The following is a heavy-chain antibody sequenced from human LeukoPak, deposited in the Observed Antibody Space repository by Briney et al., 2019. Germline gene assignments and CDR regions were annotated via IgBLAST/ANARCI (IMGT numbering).Heavy chain of an antibody. CDR2: IYTSGST. CDR3: ARRTPSGSYPPDAFDY. V-gene: IGHV4-61*02. D-gene: IGHD1-26*01. J-gene: IGHJ4*02. Sequence: SQTLSLTCTVSGGSISSGSYYWSWIRQPAGKGLEWIGRIYTSGSTNYNPSLKSRVTISVDTSKNQFSLKLSSVTAADTAVYYCARRTPSGSYPPDAFDYWGQGTLVTVSS. CDR1: GGSISSGSYY.